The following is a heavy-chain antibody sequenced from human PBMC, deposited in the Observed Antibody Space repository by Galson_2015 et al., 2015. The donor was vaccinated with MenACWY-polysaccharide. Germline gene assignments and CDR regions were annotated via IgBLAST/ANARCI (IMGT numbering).Heavy chain of an antibody. CDR3: AKAGFTYDSFNYYYMDV. J-gene: IGHJ6*03. CDR2: ISYDGSNK. CDR1: GLTFSRYG. V-gene: IGHV3-30*18. D-gene: IGHD5-18*01. Sequence: SLRLSCAASGLTFSRYGMHWVRQAPGTGLEWVALISYDGSNKYHADPVKGRFTIYRDNSKNTLFLQMHSLRVEDTAVYYCAKAGFTYDSFNYYYMDVWGEGTTVTVSS.